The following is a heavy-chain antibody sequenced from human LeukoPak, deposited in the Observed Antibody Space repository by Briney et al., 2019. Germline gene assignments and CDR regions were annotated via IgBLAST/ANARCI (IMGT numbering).Heavy chain of an antibody. V-gene: IGHV1-69*01. CDR2: IIPTFGTA. Sequence: SVKVSCKASGGTFSSYAISWVRQAPGQGLEWMGGIIPTFGTANYAQKFQGRVTITADESTSTAYMELSSLRSEDTAVYYCVLHASSDVDPFDYWGQGTLVTVSS. CDR1: GGTFSSYA. J-gene: IGHJ4*02. CDR3: VLHASSDVDPFDY. D-gene: IGHD6-6*01.